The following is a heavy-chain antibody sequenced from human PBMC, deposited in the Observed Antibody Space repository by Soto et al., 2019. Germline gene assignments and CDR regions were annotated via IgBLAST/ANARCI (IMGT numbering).Heavy chain of an antibody. J-gene: IGHJ4*02. Sequence: QVQLQQWGAGLSKPSETLSLTCAVYGGSFSGYYWSWIRQPPGKGLEWIGEINHSGSTNYNPSLKSRVTISVDTSKNQFSLKLSSVTAADTAVYYCASDIVVVPAARGYYFDYWGQGTLVTVSS. V-gene: IGHV4-34*01. CDR1: GGSFSGYY. D-gene: IGHD2-2*01. CDR3: ASDIVVVPAARGYYFDY. CDR2: INHSGST.